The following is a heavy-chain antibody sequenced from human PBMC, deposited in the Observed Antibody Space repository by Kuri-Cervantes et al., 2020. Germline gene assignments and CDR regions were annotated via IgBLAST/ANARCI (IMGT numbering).Heavy chain of an antibody. CDR2: IIPIFGTA. CDR1: GGTFSSYA. Sequence: SVKVSCKASGGTFSSYAISWVRQAPGQGLEWMGGIIPIFGTANYAQKFQGRVTITADESTSTAYMELSRLRSDDTAVYYRARDRGVGWFDPWGQGTLVTVSS. J-gene: IGHJ5*02. CDR3: ARDRGVGWFDP. V-gene: IGHV1-69*13. D-gene: IGHD1-26*01.